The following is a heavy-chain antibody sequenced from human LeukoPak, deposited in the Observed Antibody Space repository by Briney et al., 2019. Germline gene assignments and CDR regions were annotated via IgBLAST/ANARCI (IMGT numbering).Heavy chain of an antibody. V-gene: IGHV3-48*03. CDR2: ISSSASTI. Sequence: PGGSLRLSCAASGFTFSSYEMVWVRQAPGKGLEWLSYISSSASTIYFADSVKGRFTISRDNAKNSLYLQMNSLRAEDTAVYYCVRDRSMDVWGQGTTVIVSS. CDR3: VRDRSMDV. J-gene: IGHJ6*02. CDR1: GFTFSSYE.